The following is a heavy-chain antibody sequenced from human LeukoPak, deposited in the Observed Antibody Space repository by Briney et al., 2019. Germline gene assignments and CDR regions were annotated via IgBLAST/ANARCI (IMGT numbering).Heavy chain of an antibody. CDR2: ISGDSPYI. V-gene: IGHV3-21*01. D-gene: IGHD1-1*01. J-gene: IGHJ4*02. CDR1: GFTFASYS. Sequence: NAGGSLRLSCAAAGFTFASYSMNWVRQAPGKGLEWVSSISGDSPYIYNAGSVKGRFTTSRDNAQASLYLQMISLRADDTAVYYCARVSGRLERQSDLDYWGQGTLVIVSS. CDR3: ARVSGRLERQSDLDY.